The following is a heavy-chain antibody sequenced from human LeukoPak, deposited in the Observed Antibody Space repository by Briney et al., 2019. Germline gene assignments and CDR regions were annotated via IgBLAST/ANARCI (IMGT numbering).Heavy chain of an antibody. CDR2: IKQDGSEK. V-gene: IGHV3-7*01. CDR3: ARDWGDYDFWSGYYGY. D-gene: IGHD3-3*01. J-gene: IGHJ4*02. Sequence: PGGSLRLSCAASGFTFSSYWMSWVRQAPGKGLEWVANIKQDGSEKYYVDSVKGRFTIPRDNAKNSLYLQMNSLRAEDTAVYYCARDWGDYDFWSGYYGYWGQGTLVTVSS. CDR1: GFTFSSYW.